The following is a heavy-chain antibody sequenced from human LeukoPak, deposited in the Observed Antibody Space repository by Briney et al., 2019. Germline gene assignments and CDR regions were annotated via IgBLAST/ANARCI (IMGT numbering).Heavy chain of an antibody. J-gene: IGHJ5*02. Sequence: GASVKVSCKASGYTFTSYAMNWVRQAPGQGLEWMGWINTNTGNPTYAQGFTGRFVFSLDTSVSTAYLQISSLKAEDTAVYYCARDRRVMIVVVPAAIGWFDPWGQGTLVTVSS. V-gene: IGHV7-4-1*02. D-gene: IGHD2-2*01. CDR2: INTNTGNP. CDR3: ARDRRVMIVVVPAAIGWFDP. CDR1: GYTFTSYA.